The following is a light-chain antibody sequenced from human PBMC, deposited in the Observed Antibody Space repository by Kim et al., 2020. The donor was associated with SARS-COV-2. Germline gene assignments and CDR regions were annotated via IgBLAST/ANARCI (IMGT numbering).Light chain of an antibody. J-gene: IGKJ2*01. V-gene: IGKV3-20*01. CDR1: QSISNNY. Sequence: EIVLTQSPGTLSLSPGERATLSCRASQSISNNYLALYQQKPGQSPRLLIYGASSRATGIPDRFSGSGSGTDFTLTISRLEPEDFAVYYCQQYDSAYTFGQGTKLEIK. CDR3: QQYDSAYT. CDR2: GAS.